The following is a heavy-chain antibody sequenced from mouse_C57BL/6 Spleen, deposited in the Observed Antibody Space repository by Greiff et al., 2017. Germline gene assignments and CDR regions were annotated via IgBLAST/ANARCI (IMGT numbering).Heavy chain of an antibody. CDR2: INPNNGGT. D-gene: IGHD2-10*02. J-gene: IGHJ1*03. V-gene: IGHV1-18*01. CDR3: ARRVSYGSYWYFDV. CDR1: GYTFTDYN. Sequence: VQLQQSGPELVKPGASVKIPCKASGYTFTDYNMDWVKQSHGKSLEWIGDINPNNGGTIYNQKFKGKATLTVDKSSSTAYMELRSLTSEDTAVYYCARRVSYGSYWYFDVWGTGTTVTVSS.